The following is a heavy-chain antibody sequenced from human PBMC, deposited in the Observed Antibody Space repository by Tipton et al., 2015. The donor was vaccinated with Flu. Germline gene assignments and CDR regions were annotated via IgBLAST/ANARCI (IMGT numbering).Heavy chain of an antibody. J-gene: IGHJ4*02. V-gene: IGHV3-15*01. Sequence: SLRLSCAASGFTFNKAWMSWVRQAPGKGLEWVGRIRSKTDGGTADYAAPVKGRFTISRDDSKNTLFLQMNGLKTEDTALYYCTIEDVIDFDYWGQGTLVTVSS. CDR3: TIEDVIDFDY. CDR2: IRSKTDGGTA. CDR1: GFTFNKAW. D-gene: IGHD2-21*01.